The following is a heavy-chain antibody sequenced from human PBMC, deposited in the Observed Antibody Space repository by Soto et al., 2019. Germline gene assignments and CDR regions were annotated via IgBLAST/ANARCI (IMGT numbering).Heavy chain of an antibody. CDR1: GFSFSKYG. CDR2: ISYDGTEK. D-gene: IGHD5-12*01. CDR3: AKDVASPGVYYYYSIDV. Sequence: GGSLRLSCAASGFSFSKYGMHWVRQAPGKGREWVAVISYDGTEKYYADSVKGRFSISRDNSKNILYLQMNSLRPEDTAVFYCAKDVASPGVYYYYSIDVRGKETRVTASS. J-gene: IGHJ6*04. V-gene: IGHV3-30*18.